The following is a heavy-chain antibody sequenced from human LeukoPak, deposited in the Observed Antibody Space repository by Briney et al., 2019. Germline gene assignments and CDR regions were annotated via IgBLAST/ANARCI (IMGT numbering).Heavy chain of an antibody. Sequence: GGSLRLSCAASGFTFTSYWMTWVRQAPGKGLEWVANIRQDGSEKYYVDSVKGRFTISRDNAKNSLYLQMNSLRAEDTAVYYCAKVLRVKGDYWGQGTLVTVSS. CDR2: IRQDGSEK. J-gene: IGHJ4*02. D-gene: IGHD3-3*01. CDR3: AKVLRVKGDY. V-gene: IGHV3-7*01. CDR1: GFTFTSYW.